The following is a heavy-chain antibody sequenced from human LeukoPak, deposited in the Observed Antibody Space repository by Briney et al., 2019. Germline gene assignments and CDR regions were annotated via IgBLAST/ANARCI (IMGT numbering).Heavy chain of an antibody. V-gene: IGHV3-7*01. CDR1: GFTFSSHS. J-gene: IGHJ4*02. D-gene: IGHD6-13*01. Sequence: PGGSLRLSCVASGFTFSSHSMTWVRQAPGKGLEWVSNIKQDGTNTSYVDSVRGRFTISRDNANNLLYLQMNSLRDEDTAVYYCASELPSSSWYDYWGQGTLVTVSS. CDR3: ASELPSSSWYDY. CDR2: IKQDGTNT.